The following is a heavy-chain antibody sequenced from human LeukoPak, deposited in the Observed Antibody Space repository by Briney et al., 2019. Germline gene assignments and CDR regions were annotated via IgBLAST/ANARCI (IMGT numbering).Heavy chain of an antibody. CDR3: VRLCGRSSTMVRGALDS. CDR1: GYSISSGYY. CDR2: IYHSGST. J-gene: IGHJ4*02. D-gene: IGHD3-10*01. V-gene: IGHV4-38-2*02. Sequence: PSETLSLTCTVSGYSISSGYYWGWIRQPPGKGLEWIGSIYHSGSTYYNPSLKSRVTISVDTSKNQFSLKLSSVTAADTAVYYCVRLCGRSSTMVRGALDSWGQGTLVTVSS.